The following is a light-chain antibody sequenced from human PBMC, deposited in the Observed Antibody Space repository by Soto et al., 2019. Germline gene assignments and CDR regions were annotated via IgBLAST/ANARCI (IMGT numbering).Light chain of an antibody. CDR1: QSVSSSY. CDR3: QQYGSSPS. CDR2: GAS. J-gene: IGKJ5*01. Sequence: EIVLTQSPGTLSLSPGERATLSCRASQSVSSSYLAWYQQKPGQAPRLLIYGASSRATGIPDRFSGSGSGTDFPLTISRLEPEDSAVYYCQQYGSSPSFGQGTRLEIK. V-gene: IGKV3-20*01.